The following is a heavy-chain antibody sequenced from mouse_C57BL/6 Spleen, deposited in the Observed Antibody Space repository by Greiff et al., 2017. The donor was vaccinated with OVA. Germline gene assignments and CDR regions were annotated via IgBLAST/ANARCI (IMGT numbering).Heavy chain of an antibody. CDR3: AREAPRLYDAMDY. D-gene: IGHD3-2*02. Sequence: QVQLQQPGAELVRPGSSVKLSCKASGYTFTSYWMHWVKQRPIQGLEWIGNIDPSDSETHYNQKFKDKATLTVDKSSSTAYMQLSSLTSEDSAVYYCAREAPRLYDAMDYWGQGTSVTVSS. V-gene: IGHV1-52*01. CDR2: IDPSDSET. J-gene: IGHJ4*01. CDR1: GYTFTSYW.